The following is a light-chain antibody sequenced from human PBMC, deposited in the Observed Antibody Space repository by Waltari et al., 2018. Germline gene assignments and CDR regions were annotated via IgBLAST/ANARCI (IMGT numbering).Light chain of an antibody. CDR3: QQYNSNSPT. Sequence: DIQMTQSPSILSASIVDRVTITCRASQTIITWLAWYQQKPGKAPKLLIYKASSLESGVPSRFSGSGSGTEFTLTVSSLQPDDFATYYCQQYNSNSPTFGGGTKLEIK. CDR1: QTIITW. V-gene: IGKV1-5*03. J-gene: IGKJ4*01. CDR2: KAS.